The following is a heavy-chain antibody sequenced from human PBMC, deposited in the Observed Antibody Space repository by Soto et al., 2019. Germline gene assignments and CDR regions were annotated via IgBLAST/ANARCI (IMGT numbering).Heavy chain of an antibody. CDR2: IYYSGST. Sequence: SETLSLTCTVSGGSISSYYWSWIRQPPGKGLEWIEYIYYSGSTNYNPSLKSRVTISVDTSKNQFSLKLSSVTAADTAVYYCARVTVGPPRGVAAAGYYYYYGMDVWGQGTTVTVSS. D-gene: IGHD6-13*01. J-gene: IGHJ6*02. CDR3: ARVTVGPPRGVAAAGYYYYYGMDV. V-gene: IGHV4-59*01. CDR1: GGSISSYY.